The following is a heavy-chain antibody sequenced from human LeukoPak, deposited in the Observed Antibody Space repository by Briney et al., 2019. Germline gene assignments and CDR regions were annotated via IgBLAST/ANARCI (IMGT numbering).Heavy chain of an antibody. J-gene: IGHJ3*02. V-gene: IGHV3-7*01. Sequence: PGGSLRLSCAASGFIFSSYWMSWVRQAPGKGLEWVANIKQDGSEKYYVDSVKGRLIISRDNAKNSLYLQMNSLRAEDTATYCCAKQDSYWDAFDIWGQGTMVTVSS. D-gene: IGHD2-21*02. CDR1: GFIFSSYW. CDR3: AKQDSYWDAFDI. CDR2: IKQDGSEK.